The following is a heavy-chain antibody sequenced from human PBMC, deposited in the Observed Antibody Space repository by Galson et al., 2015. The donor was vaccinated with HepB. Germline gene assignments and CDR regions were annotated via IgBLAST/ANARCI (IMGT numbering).Heavy chain of an antibody. CDR3: ARGSKRRYDYGSEYYYHGY. CDR2: IKEDGSDK. V-gene: IGHV3-7*03. Sequence: SLRLSCAASGFTFSSYWMSWVRQVPGKGLEWVANIKEDGSDKYYVGSVKGRFTISRDNAKNSLYLQMNSLRAEDTAVYYCARGSKRRYDYGSEYYYHGYWGQGTLVTVSS. D-gene: IGHD3-10*01. CDR1: GFTFSSYW. J-gene: IGHJ4*02.